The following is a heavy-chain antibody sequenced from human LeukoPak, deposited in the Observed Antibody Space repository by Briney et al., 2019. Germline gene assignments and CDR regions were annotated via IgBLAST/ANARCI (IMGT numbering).Heavy chain of an antibody. D-gene: IGHD4-23*01. CDR2: FDPEDGET. Sequence: ASGKVSCKVSGYTLTELSMRWVRQAPGKGLEWMGGFDPEDGETIYAQKFQGRVTMTEDTSTDTAYMELSSLRSEDTAVYYCATDRPYGGNSAPAFDTWGPGTMGSVSS. J-gene: IGHJ3*02. V-gene: IGHV1-24*01. CDR1: GYTLTELS. CDR3: ATDRPYGGNSAPAFDT.